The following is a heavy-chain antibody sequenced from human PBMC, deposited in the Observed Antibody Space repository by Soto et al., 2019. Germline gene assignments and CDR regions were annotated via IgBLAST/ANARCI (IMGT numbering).Heavy chain of an antibody. V-gene: IGHV4-39*01. CDR2: IYYSGST. D-gene: IGHD5-12*01. CDR3: GGVVLFGYSGYDGYFDY. J-gene: IGHJ4*02. Sequence: SDTLSLTCTVSGGSISSSSYYWGWIRQPPGKGLEWIGNIYYSGSTYSTPSLKSRVPLSVHTSKHPFSLKLSSVTAADTAVYYCGGVVLFGYSGYDGYFDYLGQGTLVTV. CDR1: GGSISSSSYY.